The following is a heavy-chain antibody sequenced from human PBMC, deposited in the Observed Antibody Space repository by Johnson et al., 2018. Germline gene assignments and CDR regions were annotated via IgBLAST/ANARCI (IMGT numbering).Heavy chain of an antibody. V-gene: IGHV4-39*01. J-gene: IGHJ4*02. Sequence: VQLVESGPGLVKPSATLSLTCPVSGGSISRSSYYLGWIRQPPGTGLEWIGSISYSGSTYYNPSLKSRVTISVDTSKNQFSLKVSSVTAADTAVYYCARSSDYWGQGTLVTVSS. D-gene: IGHD6-13*01. CDR2: ISYSGST. CDR1: GGSISRSSYY. CDR3: ARSSDY.